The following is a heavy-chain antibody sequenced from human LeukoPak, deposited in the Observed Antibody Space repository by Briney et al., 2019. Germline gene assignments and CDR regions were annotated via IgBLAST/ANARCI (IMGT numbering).Heavy chain of an antibody. V-gene: IGHV3-7*01. CDR3: ARDSVGVSTSDY. D-gene: IGHD1-26*01. Sequence: GGSLRLSRVGSGFTFSRYWMSWVRQAPGKGLEWVANIKEDGSEKNYVDSVRGRFTISRDDAKNSLYLQMNSLRAEDTAVYYCARDSVGVSTSDYWGQGTLVTVSS. J-gene: IGHJ4*02. CDR2: IKEDGSEK. CDR1: GFTFSRYW.